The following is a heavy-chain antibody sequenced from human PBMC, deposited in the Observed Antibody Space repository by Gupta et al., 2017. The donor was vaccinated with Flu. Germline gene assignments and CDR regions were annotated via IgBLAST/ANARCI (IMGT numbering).Heavy chain of an antibody. CDR2: IKQDGGDK. V-gene: IGHV3-7*01. D-gene: IGHD1-14*01. CDR1: GFTFSNHW. CDR3: ARDSERGSPGGGMDV. J-gene: IGHJ6*02. Sequence: EVQLVQSGGGLVQPGGSLRLSCAASGFTFSNHWRSWVRQAPGKGLEWVANIKQDGGDKYYVDSVKGRFTISRDNAKNLLHLQMNSLRADDTAVYYCARDSERGSPGGGMDVWGQGTTVTVSS.